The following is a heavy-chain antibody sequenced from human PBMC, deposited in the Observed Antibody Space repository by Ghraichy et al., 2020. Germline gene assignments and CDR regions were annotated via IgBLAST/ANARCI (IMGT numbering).Heavy chain of an antibody. Sequence: ASVKVSCKASGYTFSTYGVSWVRQAPGQGLEWMGWITPRTGNPTYAQGFTGRFVFSVDTSVNTAYLQINYLDTDDTAVYFCVRDDRLVQFNVWGQGTLVTV. J-gene: IGHJ4*02. CDR3: VRDDRLVQFNV. D-gene: IGHD6-19*01. V-gene: IGHV7-4-1*02. CDR2: ITPRTGNP. CDR1: GYTFSTYG.